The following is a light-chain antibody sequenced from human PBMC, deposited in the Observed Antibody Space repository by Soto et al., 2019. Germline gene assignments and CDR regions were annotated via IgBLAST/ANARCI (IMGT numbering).Light chain of an antibody. CDR2: DAS. J-gene: IGKJ5*01. CDR1: QSVSSY. Sequence: LTQPPSTLLSNTFIIATLSFRSSQSVSSYLAWYQQKPGQAPRLLIYDASNRATGIQARFSGSGSGTDFTLTISSREPEDFAVYYYQQRSNWPPISFGQVGRLEIK. V-gene: IGKV3-11*01. CDR3: QQRSNWPPIS.